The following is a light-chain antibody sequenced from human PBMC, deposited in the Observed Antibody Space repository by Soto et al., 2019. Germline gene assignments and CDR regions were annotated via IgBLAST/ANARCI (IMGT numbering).Light chain of an antibody. CDR1: QSVSGN. CDR2: XAX. Sequence: EIVMTQSPATLSVSPGERATLSCRASQSVSGNLXWYQQKPGQAPRLLIXXAXXRATGXPAXXSXXXSGTEXTXXXXXXXXXDFAVYYCQQYNNWPPTFGQGTKVEIK. CDR3: QQYNNWPPT. V-gene: IGKV3-15*01. J-gene: IGKJ1*01.